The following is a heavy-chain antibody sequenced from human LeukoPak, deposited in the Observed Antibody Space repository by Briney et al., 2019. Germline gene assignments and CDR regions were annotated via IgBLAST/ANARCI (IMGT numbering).Heavy chain of an antibody. D-gene: IGHD3-22*01. J-gene: IGHJ4*02. Sequence: GGSLRLSCTASGFTFRMYAMSWVRQAPGKGLESVASIIYDGRHTYYAASVKGRFTISRDNSQNTLYLQMNSLRAEDTALYYCAKDGLSYDGSTHVYYFQSLGQGTLVTVSS. CDR3: AKDGLSYDGSTHVYYFQS. CDR1: GFTFRMYA. CDR2: IIYDGRHT. V-gene: IGHV3-23*01.